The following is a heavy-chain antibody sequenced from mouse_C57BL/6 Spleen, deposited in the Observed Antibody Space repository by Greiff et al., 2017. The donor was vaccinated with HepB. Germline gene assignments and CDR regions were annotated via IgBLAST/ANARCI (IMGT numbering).Heavy chain of an antibody. CDR3: ARPGYYGYDGFAY. J-gene: IGHJ3*01. V-gene: IGHV1-69*01. CDR2: IDPSDSYT. Sequence: VQLQQPGAELVMPGASVKLSCKASGYTFTSYWMHWVKQRPGQGLEWIGEIDPSDSYTNYNQKFKGKSTLTVDKSSSPAYMQLSSLTSEDSAVYYCARPGYYGYDGFAYWGQGTLVTVSA. D-gene: IGHD2-2*01. CDR1: GYTFTSYW.